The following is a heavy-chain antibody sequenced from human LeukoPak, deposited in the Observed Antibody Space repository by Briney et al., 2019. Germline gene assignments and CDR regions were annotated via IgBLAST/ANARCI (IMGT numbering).Heavy chain of an antibody. D-gene: IGHD1-14*01. CDR3: AKGHRAYYYGLDV. CDR1: GFTFDDYA. CDR2: ISGDGGST. J-gene: IGHJ6*02. V-gene: IGHV3-43*02. Sequence: PGGSLRLSCAASGFTFDDYAMQWVRQAPGKGLEWVSLISGDGGSTYYADFVKGRFTISRDNSKNSLYLQMNSLTTEDTAFYYCAKGHRAYYYGLDVWGQGTTVTVSS.